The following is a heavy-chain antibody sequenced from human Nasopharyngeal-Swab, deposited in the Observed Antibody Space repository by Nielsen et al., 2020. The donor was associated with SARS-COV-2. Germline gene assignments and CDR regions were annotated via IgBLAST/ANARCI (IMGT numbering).Heavy chain of an antibody. J-gene: IGHJ4*02. V-gene: IGHV1-46*01. D-gene: IGHD2-15*01. CDR3: ARARGGYCSGGSCYFDY. Sequence: ASVKVSCKASGYTFTNYYMHWVRQAPGQGLELMGIINPSGGSTSYAQKFQGRVTMTRDTSTSTVYMELSSLRSEDTAVYYCARARGGYCSGGSCYFDYWGQGTLATVSS. CDR2: INPSGGST. CDR1: GYTFTNYY.